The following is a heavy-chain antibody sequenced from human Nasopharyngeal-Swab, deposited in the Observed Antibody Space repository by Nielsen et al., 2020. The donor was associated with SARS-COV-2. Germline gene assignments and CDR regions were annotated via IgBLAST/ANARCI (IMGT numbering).Heavy chain of an antibody. J-gene: IGHJ4*02. CDR1: GYTFTSYY. CDR3: ARLTVATNGFDY. CDR2: IDPSGATT. D-gene: IGHD5-12*01. Sequence: ASVKVSCKASGYTFTSYYMHWVRQAPGQGLEWMGIIDPSGATTTYAQKFQGRVTMTRDASTSTVYTELSSLRSEDTAVYYCARLTVATNGFDYWGQGTLVTVSS. V-gene: IGHV1-46*01.